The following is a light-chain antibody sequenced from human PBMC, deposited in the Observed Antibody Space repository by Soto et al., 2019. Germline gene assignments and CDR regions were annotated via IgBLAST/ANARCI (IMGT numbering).Light chain of an antibody. CDR3: QQYNSYSRGT. CDR2: TAS. Sequence: DIQMTQSPSTLPASVGDRVTITCRASQNINNWLAWYQQKPGKVPKLLIYTASSLESGVPSRFSGSGSGTEFTLTISCLQPDDFATYYCQQYNSYSRGTFGQGTKVEIK. CDR1: QNINNW. J-gene: IGKJ1*01. V-gene: IGKV1-5*03.